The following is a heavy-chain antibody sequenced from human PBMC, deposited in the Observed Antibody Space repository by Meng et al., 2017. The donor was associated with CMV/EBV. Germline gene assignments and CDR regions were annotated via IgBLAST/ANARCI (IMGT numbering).Heavy chain of an antibody. J-gene: IGHJ5*02. CDR1: GFSLSTSGMC. Sequence: SGPTLVNPTQTLTLTCTFSGFSLSTSGMCVSWVRQPPGKALEWLALIDWDDDKYYSTSLKTRLTISKDTSKNQVVLTMTSMDPVDTATYYCARITLYSSSWPSFDPWGQGTLVTVSS. CDR2: IDWDDDK. CDR3: ARITLYSSSWPSFDP. V-gene: IGHV2-70*20. D-gene: IGHD6-13*01.